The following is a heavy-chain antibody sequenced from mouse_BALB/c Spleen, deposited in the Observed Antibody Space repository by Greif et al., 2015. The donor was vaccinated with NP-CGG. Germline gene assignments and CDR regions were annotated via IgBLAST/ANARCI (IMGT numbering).Heavy chain of an antibody. CDR1: GFTFSSYA. CDR2: ISSGGSYT. D-gene: IGHD2-1*01. Sequence: EVNVVESGGGLVKPGGSLKLSCAASGFTFSSYAMSWVRQTPEKRLEWVATISSGGSYTYYPDSVKGRFTISRDNAKNTLYLQMSSLRSEDTAMYYCARHREIYSPMDYWGQGTSVTVSS. CDR3: ARHREIYSPMDY. V-gene: IGHV5-9-3*01. J-gene: IGHJ4*01.